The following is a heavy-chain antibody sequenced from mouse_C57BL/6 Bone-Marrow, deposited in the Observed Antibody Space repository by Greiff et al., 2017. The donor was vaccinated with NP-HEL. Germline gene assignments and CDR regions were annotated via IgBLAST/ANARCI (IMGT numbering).Heavy chain of an antibody. CDR2: INPSNGGT. D-gene: IGHD1-1*01. CDR3: ARSRGGLFITDY. Sequence: QVQLKQPGTELVKPGASVKLSYKASGYTFTSYWMHWVKQRPGQGLEWIGNINPSNGGTNYNEKFKSKATLTVDKSSSTAYMQLSSLTSEDSAVYYCARSRGGLFITDYWGQGTTLTVSS. J-gene: IGHJ2*01. CDR1: GYTFTSYW. V-gene: IGHV1-53*01.